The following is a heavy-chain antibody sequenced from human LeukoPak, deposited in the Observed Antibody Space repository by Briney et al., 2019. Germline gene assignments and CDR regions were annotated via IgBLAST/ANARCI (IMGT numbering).Heavy chain of an antibody. CDR2: INHSGTT. CDR1: GGSFNDYY. J-gene: IGHJ4*02. Sequence: SETLSLTCAVYGGSFNDYYWSWIRQPPGKGLEWLGEINHSGTTNYNPSLESRLTISVDTSKNQFSLNLSSVTAADTAVYYCARRSAPIYCSYASCYEIDYWGQGTLVTVSS. CDR3: ARRSAPIYCSYASCYEIDY. V-gene: IGHV4-34*01. D-gene: IGHD2-2*01.